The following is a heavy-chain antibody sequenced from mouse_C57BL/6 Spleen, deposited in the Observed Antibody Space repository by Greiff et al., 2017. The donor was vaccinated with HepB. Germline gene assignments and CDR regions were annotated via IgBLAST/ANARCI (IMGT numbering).Heavy chain of an antibody. CDR1: GFTFSSYG. CDR2: ISSGGSYT. CDR3: ARYYYGSSYYYAMDY. Sequence: DVMLVESGGDLVKPGGSPKLSCAASGFTFSSYGMSWVRQTPDKRLEWVATISSGGSYTYYPDSVKGRFTISRDNAKNTLYLQMSSLKSEDTAMYYCARYYYGSSYYYAMDYWGQGTSVTVSS. J-gene: IGHJ4*01. D-gene: IGHD1-1*01. V-gene: IGHV5-6*02.